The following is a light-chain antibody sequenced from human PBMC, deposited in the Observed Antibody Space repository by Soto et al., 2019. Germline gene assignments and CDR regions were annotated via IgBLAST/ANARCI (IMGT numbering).Light chain of an antibody. Sequence: DIQLTQSPSFLSASVGDRVTITCRASQDISNYLAWYQQKPWKAPKFLIYAASTLQSGVPSRFSGSGSGTEFTLTVSGLQSDDFATYYCQQVAFYPLSFGQRTKLEIK. CDR2: AAS. CDR3: QQVAFYPLS. J-gene: IGKJ2*03. CDR1: QDISNY. V-gene: IGKV1-9*01.